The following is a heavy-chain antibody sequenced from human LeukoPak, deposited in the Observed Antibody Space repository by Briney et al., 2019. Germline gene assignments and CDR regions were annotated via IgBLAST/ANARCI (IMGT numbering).Heavy chain of an antibody. J-gene: IGHJ6*02. Sequence: ASVKVSCKASGYTFTSSGISWVRQAPGQGLEWMGWISAYNGNTNYAQKLQGRVTMTTDTSTSTAYMELRSLRSDDTAVYYCARVGVTIFGVVNIYGMDVWGQGTTVTVSS. CDR3: ARVGVTIFGVVNIYGMDV. CDR2: ISAYNGNT. CDR1: GYTFTSSG. V-gene: IGHV1-18*01. D-gene: IGHD3-3*01.